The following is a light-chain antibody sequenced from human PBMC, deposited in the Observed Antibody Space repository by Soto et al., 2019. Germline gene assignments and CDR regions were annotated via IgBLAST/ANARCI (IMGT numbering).Light chain of an antibody. J-gene: IGLJ2*01. V-gene: IGLV2-23*01. CDR2: EAT. CDR1: RSDVGNYNL. Sequence: QSALTQPASVSGSPGQSITISCTGTRSDVGNYNLVSWYQQHPGKAPKLMIYEATKRPSGVSDRFSASTSGNTASLTISGLQAEDEADYYCCSFAISVTLLFGGGTKLTVL. CDR3: CSFAISVTLL.